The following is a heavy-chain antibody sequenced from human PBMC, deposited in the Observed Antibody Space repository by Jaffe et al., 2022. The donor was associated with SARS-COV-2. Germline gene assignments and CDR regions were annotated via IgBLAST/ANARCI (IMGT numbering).Heavy chain of an antibody. CDR2: ISYDGSNK. J-gene: IGHJ6*04. Sequence: QVQLVESGGGVVQPGRSLRLSCAASGFTFSSYAMHWVRQAPGKGLEWVAVISYDGSNKYYADSVKGRFTISRDNSKNTLYLQMNSLRAEDTAVYYCARDPETSCRVRCSPGGGDCCSFLDVWGKGTTVTVSS. D-gene: IGHD2-21*02. CDR1: GFTFSSYA. CDR3: ARDPETSCRVRCSPGGGDCCSFLDV. V-gene: IGHV3-30*04.